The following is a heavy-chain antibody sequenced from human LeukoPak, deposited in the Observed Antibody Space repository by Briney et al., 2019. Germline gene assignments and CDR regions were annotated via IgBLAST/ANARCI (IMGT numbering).Heavy chain of an antibody. CDR3: ARDRGDYDFWSGKEFDY. Sequence: GRSLRLSCAASGFTFSSYGMHWVRQAPGKGLEWVAVISYDGSNKYYADSVKGRFTISRDNSKNTLYLQMNSLRAEDTAVYYCARDRGDYDFWSGKEFDYWGQGTLVTVSS. J-gene: IGHJ4*02. V-gene: IGHV3-30*19. CDR2: ISYDGSNK. D-gene: IGHD3-3*01. CDR1: GFTFSSYG.